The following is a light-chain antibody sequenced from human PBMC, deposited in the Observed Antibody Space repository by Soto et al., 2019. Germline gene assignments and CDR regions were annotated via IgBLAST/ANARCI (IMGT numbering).Light chain of an antibody. J-gene: IGKJ3*01. Sequence: DIVMTQSPDSLAVSLGERATIYCKSSQSVLYSSNNKDYLAWYQQKPGQSPKLLIYWASTRESGVPDRFSGSGSATEFTLTISSLQAEDVAVYYCQQYYSTPLTFGPGTKVDIK. CDR2: WAS. CDR1: QSVLYSSNNKDY. V-gene: IGKV4-1*01. CDR3: QQYYSTPLT.